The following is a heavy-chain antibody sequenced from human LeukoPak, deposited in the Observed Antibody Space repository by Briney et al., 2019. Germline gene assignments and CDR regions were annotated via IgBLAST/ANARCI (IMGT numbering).Heavy chain of an antibody. V-gene: IGHV4-38-2*01. J-gene: IGHJ3*02. CDR2: IYHSGST. CDR1: GYFISSGYY. Sequence: PSETLSLTCAVSGYFISSGYYWGWIRQPPGKGLEWIGSIYHSGSTYYNPSLKSRVTISVDTSKNQFSLKLSSVTAADTAVYYCARQEEDVAFDIWGQGTMVTVSS. CDR3: ARQEEDVAFDI.